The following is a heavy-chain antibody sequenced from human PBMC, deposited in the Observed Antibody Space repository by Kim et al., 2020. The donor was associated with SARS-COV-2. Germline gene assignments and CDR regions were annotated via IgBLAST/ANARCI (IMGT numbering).Heavy chain of an antibody. CDR3: AREVVAGTPNYYYGMDV. D-gene: IGHD6-19*01. V-gene: IGHV1-69*13. CDR2: IIPIFGTA. CDR1: GGTFSSYA. Sequence: SVKVSCKASGGTFSSYAISWVRQAPGQGLEWMGGIIPIFGTANYAQKFQGRVTITADESTSTAYMELSSLRSEDTAVYYCAREVVAGTPNYYYGMDVWGQGTTVTVSS. J-gene: IGHJ6*02.